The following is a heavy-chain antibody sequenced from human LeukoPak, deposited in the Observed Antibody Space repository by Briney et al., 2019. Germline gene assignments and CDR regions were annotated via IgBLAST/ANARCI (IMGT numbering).Heavy chain of an antibody. D-gene: IGHD3-22*01. J-gene: IGHJ4*02. CDR1: GFTLSRYG. Sequence: GGSLRLSCAASGFTLSRYGMNWVRQAPGKGLVWVSRINSEGSSTTYADSVKGRFTISRDNAKNTLILQMNSLRAEDTAVYYCARYYYSRFDYWGQGTLVTVSS. CDR2: INSEGSST. V-gene: IGHV3-74*01. CDR3: ARYYYSRFDY.